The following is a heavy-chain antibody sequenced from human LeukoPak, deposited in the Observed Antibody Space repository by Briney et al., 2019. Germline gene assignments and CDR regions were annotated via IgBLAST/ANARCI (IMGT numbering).Heavy chain of an antibody. CDR3: ARGTPIHFDY. CDR2: VIPIFGTA. D-gene: IGHD2-2*02. Sequence: ASVKVSCKASGGTFSRYAMSWVRQAPGQGLEWIGGVIPIFGTANYAQKSEGRVTITTDESTSTAYMELSSVRSEDTAVYYCARGTPIHFDYWGHGTLVTVST. J-gene: IGHJ4*01. CDR1: GGTFSRYA. V-gene: IGHV1-69*05.